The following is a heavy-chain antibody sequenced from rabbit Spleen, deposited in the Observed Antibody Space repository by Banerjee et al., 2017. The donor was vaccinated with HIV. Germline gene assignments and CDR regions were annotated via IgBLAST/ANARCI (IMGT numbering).Heavy chain of an antibody. Sequence: QEQLVESGGGLVQPEGSLALTCKASGFDFSRTGVSWVRQAPGKGLEWIGYIDLLFGTTYYANWVNGRFTISSHSAQNTLYLQLSSLTAADTATYFCARDAGSYDYIDVYFNLWGPGTLVTVS. CDR2: IDLLFGTT. J-gene: IGHJ4*01. V-gene: IGHV1S47*01. CDR3: ARDAGSYDYIDVYFNL. CDR1: GFDFSRTG. D-gene: IGHD8-1*01.